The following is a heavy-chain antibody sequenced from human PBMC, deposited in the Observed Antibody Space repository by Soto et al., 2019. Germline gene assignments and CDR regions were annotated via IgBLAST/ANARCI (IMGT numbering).Heavy chain of an antibody. Sequence: DVQLVESGGGFVQPGGSLRLSCAASGFTFSDHYIEWVRQAPGKGLEWVGRVRDKANSDTTDYGASVKGRFNISRDDSKNSAYLQMSSVKTEDTAVYYCGRLLAYCVGDCHSFAFDICGLGTMVTVSS. V-gene: IGHV3-72*01. J-gene: IGHJ3*02. CDR3: GRLLAYCVGDCHSFAFDI. CDR2: VRDKANSDTT. CDR1: GFTFSDHY. D-gene: IGHD2-21*02.